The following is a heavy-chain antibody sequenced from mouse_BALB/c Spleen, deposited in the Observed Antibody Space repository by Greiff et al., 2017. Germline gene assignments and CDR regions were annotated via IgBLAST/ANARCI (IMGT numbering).Heavy chain of an antibody. Sequence: EVKVEESGGGLVQPGGSMKLSCVASGFTFSSYWMSWVRQSPEKGLEWVAEIRLKSDNYATHYAESVKGKFTISRDDSKSRLYLQMNSLRAEDTGIYYCTGDYDFAYWGQGTLVTVSA. J-gene: IGHJ3*01. CDR3: TGDYDFAY. D-gene: IGHD2-4*01. CDR1: GFTFSSYW. V-gene: IGHV6-6*02. CDR2: IRLKSDNYAT.